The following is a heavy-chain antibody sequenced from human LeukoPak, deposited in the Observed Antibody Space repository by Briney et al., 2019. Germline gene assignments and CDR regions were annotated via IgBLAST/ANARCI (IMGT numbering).Heavy chain of an antibody. J-gene: IGHJ2*01. V-gene: IGHV1-46*01. CDR1: GYTFTSYY. CDR2: INPSGGST. CDR3: ARENRGDSTPWWYFDL. Sequence: ASVKVSCKASGYTFTSYYMHWVRQAPGQGLEWMGIINPSGGSTSYAQKFQGRVTMTRDTSTSTVYMELSSLRSEDTAVYYCARENRGDSTPWWYFDLWGRGTLVTVSS. D-gene: IGHD2-15*01.